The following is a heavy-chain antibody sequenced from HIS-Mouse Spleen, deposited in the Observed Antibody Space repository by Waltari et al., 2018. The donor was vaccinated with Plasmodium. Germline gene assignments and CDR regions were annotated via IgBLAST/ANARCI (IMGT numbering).Heavy chain of an antibody. Sequence: EVQLVESGGGLVQPGGSLRLSCAASGFTFSSNWLRWVRQAPGNGLEWVANIKQDGSEKYYVDSVKGRFTISRDNAKNSLYLQMNSLRAEDTAVYYCASSWYWYFDLWGRGTLVTVSS. J-gene: IGHJ2*01. V-gene: IGHV3-7*01. CDR2: IKQDGSEK. CDR1: GFTFSSNW. D-gene: IGHD6-13*01. CDR3: ASSWYWYFDL.